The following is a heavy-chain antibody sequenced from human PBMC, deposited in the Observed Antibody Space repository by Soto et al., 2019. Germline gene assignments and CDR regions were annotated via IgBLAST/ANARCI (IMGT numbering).Heavy chain of an antibody. J-gene: IGHJ4*02. CDR1: GFIFDSAW. D-gene: IGHD6-19*01. CDR2: VRSKSGGGIK. CDR3: TGDVPSVAGTSAY. V-gene: IGHV3-15*07. Sequence: EVHLVESGGGFRKPGESLRLSCVASGFIFDSAWMNWVRQAPGKGLEWVGRVRSKSGGGIKDYAAPVNGRLTVSRDDSEGTLYLQMNSLNIEESAVYYCTGDVPSVAGTSAYWGRGTLVTLSS.